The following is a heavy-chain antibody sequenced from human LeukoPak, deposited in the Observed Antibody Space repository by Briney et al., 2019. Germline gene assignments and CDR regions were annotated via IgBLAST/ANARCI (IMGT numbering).Heavy chain of an antibody. CDR2: IYTSGST. CDR3: ARSSYGSGSYYSDY. Sequence: TLSLTCTVSGGSISSSSYYWGRIRQPAGKGLEWIGRIYTSGSTNYNPSLKSRVTISVDTSKNQFSLKLSSVTAADTAVYYCARSSYGSGSYYSDYWGQGTLVTVSS. J-gene: IGHJ4*02. D-gene: IGHD3-10*01. V-gene: IGHV4-61*02. CDR1: GGSISSSSYY.